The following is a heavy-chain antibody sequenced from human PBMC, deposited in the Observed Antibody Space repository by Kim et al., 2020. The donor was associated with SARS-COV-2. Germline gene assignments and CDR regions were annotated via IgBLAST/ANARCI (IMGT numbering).Heavy chain of an antibody. CDR2: ISHDGKKK. V-gene: IGHV3-30*04. CDR3: ATGASYGFARPFDY. J-gene: IGHJ4*02. CDR1: GFTFNKYV. Sequence: GGSLRLSCAASGFTFNKYVLHWVRQAPGKGLEWVAVISHDGKKKYDADSVKGRFIISRDNSKNTLYLQMNSLRAEDTAVYYCATGASYGFARPFDYWGQGILVTVSS. D-gene: IGHD5-18*01.